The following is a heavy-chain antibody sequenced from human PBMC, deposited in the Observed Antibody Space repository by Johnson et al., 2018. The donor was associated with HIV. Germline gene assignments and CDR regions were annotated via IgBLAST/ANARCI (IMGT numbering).Heavy chain of an antibody. CDR2: ISYDGRNK. D-gene: IGHD5-24*01. J-gene: IGHJ3*02. CDR3: AREWLYGFDI. Sequence: QVQLVESGGGVVQPGRSLSLSCAASGFTFSSYAMNWVRQAPGKGLEWVAVISYDGRNKDYADSVKGRCTISRDNSKNTLYLQMNRLRAEDTAVYYCAREWLYGFDIWGQGTMVTVSS. V-gene: IGHV3-30*04. CDR1: GFTFSSYA.